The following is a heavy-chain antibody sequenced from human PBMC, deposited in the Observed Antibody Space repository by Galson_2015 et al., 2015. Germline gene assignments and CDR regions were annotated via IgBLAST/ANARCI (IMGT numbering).Heavy chain of an antibody. CDR1: GYTFTSYG. D-gene: IGHD3-22*01. J-gene: IGHJ6*02. Sequence: SVKVSCKASGYTFTSYGISWVRQTPGQGLEWMGWISTYYGNTDYVQNLQGRVTMTTDTSTSTAYMELRSLRSDDTAVYYCARMGLYNDITGYRRTIYYYYGMDVWGQGTTVSVSS. V-gene: IGHV1-18*04. CDR2: ISTYYGNT. CDR3: ARMGLYNDITGYRRTIYYYYGMDV.